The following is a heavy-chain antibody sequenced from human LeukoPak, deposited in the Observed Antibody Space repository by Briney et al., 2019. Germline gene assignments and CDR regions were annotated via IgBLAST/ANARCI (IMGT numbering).Heavy chain of an antibody. Sequence: ASVKVSCKAFGYTFANYGLTWVRQAPGQGPEWMGWISPYNNNIKYAQQFQGRVSMTADISTNTAYMDLRSLRSDDTAVYYCARSPTKRVPEDYWGQGTLVTVSS. V-gene: IGHV1-18*01. CDR3: ARSPTKRVPEDY. CDR1: GYTFANYG. CDR2: ISPYNNNI. D-gene: IGHD2-2*01. J-gene: IGHJ4*02.